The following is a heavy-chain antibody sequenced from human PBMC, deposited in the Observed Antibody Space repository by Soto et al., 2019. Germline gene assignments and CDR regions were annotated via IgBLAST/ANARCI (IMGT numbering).Heavy chain of an antibody. D-gene: IGHD3-22*01. CDR1: GGTFSSYA. Sequence: GASVKVSCKASGGTFSSYAISWVRQAPGQGLEWMGGIIPIFGTANYAQKFQGRVTITADESTSTAYMELSSLRSEDTAVYYCARMYYYDSSGYYYGDYWGQGTLVTVSS. J-gene: IGHJ4*02. CDR2: IIPIFGTA. V-gene: IGHV1-69*13. CDR3: ARMYYYDSSGYYYGDY.